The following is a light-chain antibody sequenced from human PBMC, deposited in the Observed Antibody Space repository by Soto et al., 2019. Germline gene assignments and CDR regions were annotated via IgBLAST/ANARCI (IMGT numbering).Light chain of an antibody. Sequence: EIVLTQSPGTLSLSPGERATLSCRASQSVGKNYLAWYQQKPGQAPRFLIYGASSRATGIPDRFIGSGSGTDFTLTISRLEPEDFAVYYCKQYANSPRTFGQGTKVEIK. CDR1: QSVGKNY. J-gene: IGKJ1*01. CDR3: KQYANSPRT. CDR2: GAS. V-gene: IGKV3-20*01.